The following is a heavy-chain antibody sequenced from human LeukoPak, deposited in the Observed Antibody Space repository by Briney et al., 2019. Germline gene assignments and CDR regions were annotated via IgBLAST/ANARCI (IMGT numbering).Heavy chain of an antibody. Sequence: AETLTLTCTVSGGSFSSYYWTWIRQPPGKGLEWLGYICYSGSTNYNPSLKSRVTISVDTSKNQFSLHLTSVTAADTAVYYCARGYSRSWYQAVVYIWLDPWGQGTLVTVSS. CDR1: GGSFSSYY. J-gene: IGHJ5*02. V-gene: IGHV4-59*01. CDR2: ICYSGST. CDR3: ARGYSRSWYQAVVYIWLDP. D-gene: IGHD6-13*01.